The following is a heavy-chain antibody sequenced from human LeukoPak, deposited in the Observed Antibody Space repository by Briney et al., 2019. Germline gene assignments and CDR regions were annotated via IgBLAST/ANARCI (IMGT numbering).Heavy chain of an antibody. CDR3: ARGAATGPTLGLDY. Sequence: GGSLRLSCAASGFTFSSYWMSWVRQAPGKGLEWVSVIYTGGSPYYADSVKGRSTISRDISKNTVYLQMNSLRAEDTAVYYCARGAATGPTLGLDYWGQGTLVTVSS. D-gene: IGHD6-13*01. CDR1: GFTFSSYW. J-gene: IGHJ4*02. V-gene: IGHV3-53*01. CDR2: IYTGGSP.